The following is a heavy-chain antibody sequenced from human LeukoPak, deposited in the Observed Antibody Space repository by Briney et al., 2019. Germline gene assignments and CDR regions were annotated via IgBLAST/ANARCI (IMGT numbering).Heavy chain of an antibody. CDR1: GFTFSSYS. Sequence: PGGSLRLSCAASGFTFSSYSMNWVRQAPGKGLEWVSSISSSSSYIYYADSVKGRFTISRDNAKNTLYLQMNSLRAEDTAVYYCARETRPSITAAGPFDPWGQGTLVTVSS. D-gene: IGHD6-13*01. CDR3: ARETRPSITAAGPFDP. V-gene: IGHV3-21*01. CDR2: ISSSSSYI. J-gene: IGHJ5*02.